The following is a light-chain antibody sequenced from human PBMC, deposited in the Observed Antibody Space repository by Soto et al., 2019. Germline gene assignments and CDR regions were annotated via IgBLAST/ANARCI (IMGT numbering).Light chain of an antibody. CDR1: QSISNY. CDR3: QQSYGTPLT. J-gene: IGKJ4*01. V-gene: IGKV1-39*01. CDR2: AAS. Sequence: DMEMTQSPSSLSASVGDRVTITCRASQSISNYLNWYQHKPGKVPKRLIYAASSLQSGVPTRFSGSGSGTDFTLIINSLQPEDFATYYCQQSYGTPLTFGGGTKIEIK.